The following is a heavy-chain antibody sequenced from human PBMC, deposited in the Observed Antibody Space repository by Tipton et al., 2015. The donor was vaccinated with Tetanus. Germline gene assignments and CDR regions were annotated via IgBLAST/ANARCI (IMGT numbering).Heavy chain of an antibody. CDR1: GGSISSYY. CDR2: IYYSGST. J-gene: IGHJ3*02. V-gene: IGHV4-59*01. Sequence: TLSLTCTVSGGSISSYYWSWIRQPPGKGLEWIGYIYYSGSTNYNPSLESRVTISVDTSKNQFSLKLSSVTAADTAVYYCARDSQVASGWGGAFDTWGQGTMVTVSS. CDR3: ARDSQVASGWGGAFDT. D-gene: IGHD6-19*01.